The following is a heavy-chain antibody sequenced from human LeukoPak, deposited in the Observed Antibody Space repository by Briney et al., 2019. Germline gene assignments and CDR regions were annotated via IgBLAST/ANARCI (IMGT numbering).Heavy chain of an antibody. D-gene: IGHD5-24*01. CDR2: IYYSGST. J-gene: IGHJ5*02. CDR1: GGSISSHY. CDR3: ARGGWLNWFDP. V-gene: IGHV4-59*11. Sequence: SETLSLTCTVSGGSISSHYWSWIRQPPGKGLEWIGYIYYSGSTNYNPSLKSRVTISVDTSKNQFSLKLSSVTAADTAVYHCARGGWLNWFDPWGQGTLVTVSS.